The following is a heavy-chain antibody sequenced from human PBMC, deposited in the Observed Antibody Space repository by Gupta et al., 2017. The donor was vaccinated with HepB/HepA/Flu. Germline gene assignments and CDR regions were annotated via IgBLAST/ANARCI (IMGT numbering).Heavy chain of an antibody. CDR3: AREGDYKYYYYIDV. CDR2: ADYSGST. J-gene: IGHJ6*03. V-gene: IGHV4-59*02. D-gene: IGHD4/OR15-4a*01. Sequence: QVQLQESGPPLVKPSETLSLTCTVSGVSVTSYYWSWIRQAPGKGLEWIGYADYSGSTNYSPSLKSRVSISVDTSKNQFSLRLTSVTAADTAVYFCAREGDYKYYYYIDVWGKGTTVTVSS. CDR1: GVSVTSYY.